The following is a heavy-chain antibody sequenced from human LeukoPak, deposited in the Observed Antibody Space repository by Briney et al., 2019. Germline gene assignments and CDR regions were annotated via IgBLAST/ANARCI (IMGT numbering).Heavy chain of an antibody. D-gene: IGHD3-3*01. CDR2: INPSGGST. CDR3: ARDDGIFGVENDAFDI. J-gene: IGHJ3*02. CDR1: GYTFTSYY. Sequence: ASVTVSCKASGYTFTSYYMHWVRQAPGQGLEWMGIINPSGGSTSYAQKFQGRVTMTRDTSTSTVYMELSSLRSEDTAVYYCARDDGIFGVENDAFDIWGQGTMVTVSS. V-gene: IGHV1-46*01.